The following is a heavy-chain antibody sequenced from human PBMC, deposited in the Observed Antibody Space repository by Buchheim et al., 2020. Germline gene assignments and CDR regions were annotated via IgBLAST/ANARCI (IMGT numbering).Heavy chain of an antibody. D-gene: IGHD1-26*01. J-gene: IGHJ1*01. Sequence: QVQLVESGGGVVQPGRSLRLSCAASGFTFSSYGMHWVRQAPGKGLEWVAVISYDGSNKYYADSVKGRFTISRDNSKNTLYLQMNSLRAEDTAVYYCAKGGIVGATRPEYFQHWGQGTL. CDR3: AKGGIVGATRPEYFQH. V-gene: IGHV3-30*18. CDR1: GFTFSSYG. CDR2: ISYDGSNK.